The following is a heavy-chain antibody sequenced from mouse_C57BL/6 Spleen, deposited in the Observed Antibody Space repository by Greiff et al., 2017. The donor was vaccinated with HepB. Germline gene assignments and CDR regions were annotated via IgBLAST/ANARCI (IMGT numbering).Heavy chain of an antibody. Sequence: QVQLQQSGAELVRPGASVTLSCKASGYTFTDYEMHWVKQTPVHGLEWIGAIDPETGGTAYNQKFKGKAILTADKSSSTAYMELRSLTSEDSAVYYCTRGWLEDYFDYWGQGTTL. CDR2: IDPETGGT. CDR3: TRGWLEDYFDY. D-gene: IGHD2-3*01. J-gene: IGHJ2*01. CDR1: GYTFTDYE. V-gene: IGHV1-15*01.